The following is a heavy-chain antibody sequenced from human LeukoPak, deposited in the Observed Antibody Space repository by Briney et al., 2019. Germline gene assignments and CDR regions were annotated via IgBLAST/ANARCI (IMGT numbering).Heavy chain of an antibody. D-gene: IGHD3-16*02. CDR2: INPNSGGT. J-gene: IGHJ4*02. V-gene: IGHV1-2*02. CDR1: GYTFTGYY. CDR3: ARGRPVPPLLSSAPSENDY. Sequence: ASVKVSCKASGYTFTGYYMHWVRQAPGQGLEWMGWINPNSGGTNYAQKFQGRVAMTRDTSISTAYMELSRLRSDDTAVYYCARGRPVPPLLSSAPSENDYWGQGTLVTVSS.